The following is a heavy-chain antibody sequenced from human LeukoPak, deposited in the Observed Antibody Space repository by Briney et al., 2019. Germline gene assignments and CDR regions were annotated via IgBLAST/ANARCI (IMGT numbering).Heavy chain of an antibody. V-gene: IGHV4-39*01. CDR3: ARHHIVVVTGYFDY. D-gene: IGHD2-21*02. J-gene: IGHJ4*02. CDR1: GGSISSSSYY. Sequence: SETLSLTCTVSGGSISSSSYYWGWIRQPPGKGLEWIGSIYYSGSTYYNPSLKSRVTISVDTSKNQFSLKLSSVTAADTAVYYCARHHIVVVTGYFDYWGQGTLVTVSS. CDR2: IYYSGST.